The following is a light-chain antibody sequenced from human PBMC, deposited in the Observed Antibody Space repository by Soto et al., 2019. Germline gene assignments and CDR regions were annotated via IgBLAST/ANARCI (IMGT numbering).Light chain of an antibody. CDR1: RDIGSD. V-gene: IGKV1-5*03. CDR2: KAS. CDR3: QQYNSYSPET. J-gene: IGKJ1*01. Sequence: QMTQSPSSLSASVGDRITITCRASRDIGSDLSWYQQKPGKAPTLLIYKASSLESGVPSRFSGSGSGTEFTLTISSLQPDDFATYYCQQYNSYSPETFGQGTKVDIK.